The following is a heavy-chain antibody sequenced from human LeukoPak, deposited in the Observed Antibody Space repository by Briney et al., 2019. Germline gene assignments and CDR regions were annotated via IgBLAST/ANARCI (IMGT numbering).Heavy chain of an antibody. CDR3: AELGITMIGGV. V-gene: IGHV3-23*01. Sequence: GGTLRLSCAASGFTFSSYGMSWVRQAPGKGLEWVSAISGSGGSTYYADSVKGRFTISRDNSKNTLYLQMNSLRAEDTAVYYCAELGITMIGGVWGKGTTVSISS. J-gene: IGHJ6*04. D-gene: IGHD3-10*02. CDR1: GFTFSSYG. CDR2: ISGSGGST.